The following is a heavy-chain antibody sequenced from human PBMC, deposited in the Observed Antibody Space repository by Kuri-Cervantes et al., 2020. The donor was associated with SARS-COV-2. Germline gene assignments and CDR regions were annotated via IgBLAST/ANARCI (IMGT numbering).Heavy chain of an antibody. CDR3: ARDNDGYHSFSYNFDV. CDR2: IWYDGSNK. Sequence: GESLKISCAASGFTFSSYGMHWVRQAPGKGLEWVAVIWYDGSNKYYADSVKGRFTISRDNTKNTLYLQMNSMRAEDTAVYYCARDNDGYHSFSYNFDVWGQGTMVTVSS. CDR1: GFTFSSYG. V-gene: IGHV3-33*01. D-gene: IGHD5-24*01. J-gene: IGHJ4*01.